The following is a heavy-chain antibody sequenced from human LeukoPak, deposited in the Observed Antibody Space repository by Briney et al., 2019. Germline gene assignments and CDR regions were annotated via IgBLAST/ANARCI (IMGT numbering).Heavy chain of an antibody. V-gene: IGHV4-30-2*01. CDR3: ARSGYSGYDYVDY. CDR2: IYHSGST. Sequence: SETLSLTCAVSGGSISSGGYSWSWIRQPPGKGLEWIGYIYHSGSTYYNPSLKGRVTISVDRSKNQFSLKLSSVTAADTAVYYCARSGYSGYDYVDYWGQGTLVTVSS. J-gene: IGHJ4*02. CDR1: GGSISSGGYS. D-gene: IGHD5-12*01.